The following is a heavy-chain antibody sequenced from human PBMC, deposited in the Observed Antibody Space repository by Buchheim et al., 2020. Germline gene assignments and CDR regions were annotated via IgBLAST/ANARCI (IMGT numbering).Heavy chain of an antibody. CDR3: AKDLATVTPYYMDV. J-gene: IGHJ6*03. CDR2: ISYDGGNK. Sequence: QVQLVESGGDVVQPGGSLRLSCAASGFSFTSYGMHWVRQAPGKGLEWVAVISYDGGNKYYADSVKGRFTISRDNSKYTLYLQMNSLRAEDTAVYYCAKDLATVTPYYMDVWGKGTT. CDR1: GFSFTSYG. V-gene: IGHV3-30*18. D-gene: IGHD4-11*01.